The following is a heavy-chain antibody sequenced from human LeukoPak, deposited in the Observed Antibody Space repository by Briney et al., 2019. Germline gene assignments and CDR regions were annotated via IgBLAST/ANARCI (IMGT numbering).Heavy chain of an antibody. V-gene: IGHV3-21*01. D-gene: IGHD2/OR15-2a*01. J-gene: IGHJ4*02. CDR1: GFAFSSYS. Sequence: GGSLRLSCAASGFAFSSYSMNWVRQAPGKGLEWVSSISSSRSYTYYADSVRGRFTISRDNAKNSLYLQMNSLRAEDTAVYYCARGSTNFDYWGQGTLVTVSS. CDR2: ISSSRSYT. CDR3: ARGSTNFDY.